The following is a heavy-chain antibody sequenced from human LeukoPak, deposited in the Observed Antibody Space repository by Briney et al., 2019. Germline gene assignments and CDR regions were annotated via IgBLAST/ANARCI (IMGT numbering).Heavy chain of an antibody. CDR2: MYNSGST. D-gene: IGHD4-17*01. Sequence: SETLSLTCTVSGGSISGSYWSWIRQPPGKGLEWIAYMYNSGSTNYNPSLKSRVTISIDASKNQFSLKLSSLTAADTAIYYCARGIESYGDYGYWGQGILVTVSS. CDR1: GGSISGSY. J-gene: IGHJ4*02. V-gene: IGHV4-59*01. CDR3: ARGIESYGDYGY.